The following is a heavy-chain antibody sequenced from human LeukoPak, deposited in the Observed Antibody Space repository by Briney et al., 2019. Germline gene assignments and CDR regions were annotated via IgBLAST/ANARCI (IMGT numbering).Heavy chain of an antibody. Sequence: PGGSLRLSCAASGFTFSSYAMHGVRQAPGKGLEWVAVISYDGSNKYYADSVKGRFTISRDNSKNTLYLQMNSLRAEDTAVYYCARNRYCSSTSCYLDAFDIWGQGTLVTVSS. CDR1: GFTFSSYA. D-gene: IGHD2-2*01. CDR2: ISYDGSNK. V-gene: IGHV3-30-3*01. CDR3: ARNRYCSSTSCYLDAFDI. J-gene: IGHJ3*02.